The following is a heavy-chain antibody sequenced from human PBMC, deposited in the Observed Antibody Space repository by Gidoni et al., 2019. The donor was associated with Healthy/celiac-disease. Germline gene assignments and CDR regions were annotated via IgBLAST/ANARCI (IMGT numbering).Heavy chain of an antibody. CDR2: IRSKANSYAT. Sequence: EVQLVESGGGLVQPGGSLKLSCAPSGFTFSGSAMPWVRQASGKGLEWVGRIRSKANSYATAYAASVKGRFTISRDDSKNTAYLQMNSLKTEDTAVYYCTSPSPDYWGQGTLVTVSS. CDR3: TSPSPDY. CDR1: GFTFSGSA. J-gene: IGHJ4*02. V-gene: IGHV3-73*02.